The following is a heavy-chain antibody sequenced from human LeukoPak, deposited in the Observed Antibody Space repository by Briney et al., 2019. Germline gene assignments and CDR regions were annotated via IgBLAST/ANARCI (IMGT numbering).Heavy chain of an antibody. V-gene: IGHV3-30*02. D-gene: IGHD3-22*01. CDR3: AKGVRMIVVAPGS. CDR1: GFSFNTYA. CDR2: VRHDGNNK. J-gene: IGHJ5*02. Sequence: GGSLRLSCAASGFSFNTYAMHWVRQAPGKGLEWLAFVRHDGNNKYEADSVKGRFTISRDNSKNTAYLQMNSLRSEDTAVYYCAKGVRMIVVAPGSWGQGTLVTVSS.